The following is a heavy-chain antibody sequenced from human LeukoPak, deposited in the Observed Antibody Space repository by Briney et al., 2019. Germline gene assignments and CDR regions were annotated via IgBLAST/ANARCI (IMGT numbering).Heavy chain of an antibody. J-gene: IGHJ5*02. CDR2: MNPTSGHT. D-gene: IGHD3-10*01. CDR1: GYTFTSYD. Sequence: ASVKVSCKASGYTFTSYDINWVRQAPGQGLEWMGWMNPTSGHTGYVQKFQGRITTTRDTSVSAAYMELNSLTSEDTAVYYCARSPVGVRKKHDLLGQGTLVIGSS. V-gene: IGHV1-8*01. CDR3: ARSPVGVRKKHDL.